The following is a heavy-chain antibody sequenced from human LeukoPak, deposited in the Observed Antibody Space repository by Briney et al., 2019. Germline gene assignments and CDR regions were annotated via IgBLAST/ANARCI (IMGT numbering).Heavy chain of an antibody. V-gene: IGHV1-18*01. CDR2: ISAHYGNT. J-gene: IGHJ4*02. Sequence: ASVKVSCKASGYTFTNYGIAWVRQAPGQGLEWMGWISAHYGNTNYAQKFQDRRTMTTDTPTRTAYMELRSLRSDDTALYYCARDGYFYYWGQGTLVTVSS. CDR1: GYTFTNYG. CDR3: ARDGYFYY.